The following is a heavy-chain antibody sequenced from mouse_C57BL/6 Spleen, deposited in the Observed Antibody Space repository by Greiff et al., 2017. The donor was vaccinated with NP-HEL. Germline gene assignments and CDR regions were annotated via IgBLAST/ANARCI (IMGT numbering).Heavy chain of an antibody. CDR1: GYTFTSYW. J-gene: IGHJ2*01. CDR3: ARDVATAQNY. D-gene: IGHD3-2*02. CDR2: IHPNSGST. Sequence: QVQLQQPGAELVKPGASVKLSCKASGYTFTSYWMHLVKQRPGQGLEWIGMIHPNSGSTNYNEKFKSKATLTVDKSSSTAYMQLSSLTSEDSAVYYCARDVATAQNYWGQGTTLTVSS. V-gene: IGHV1-64*01.